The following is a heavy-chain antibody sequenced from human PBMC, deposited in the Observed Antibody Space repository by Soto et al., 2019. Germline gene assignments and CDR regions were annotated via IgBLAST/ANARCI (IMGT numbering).Heavy chain of an antibody. CDR2: IIPFFGTA. CDR3: ARTAPMDAGDKYYYDF. V-gene: IGHV1-69*01. Sequence: QVQLVQSGAEVKKTGSSVKVSCKTSGGTFSTFGISWVRQAPGQGLEWMGGIIPFFGTAEYSQKFEDRITITEEESTNTVYMDLRSLTSEDTAIYYCARTAPMDAGDKYYYDFWGQGALVTVSS. J-gene: IGHJ4*02. D-gene: IGHD3-16*01. CDR1: GGTFSTFG.